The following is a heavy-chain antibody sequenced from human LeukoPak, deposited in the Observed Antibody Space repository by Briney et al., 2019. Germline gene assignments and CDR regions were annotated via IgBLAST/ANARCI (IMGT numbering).Heavy chain of an antibody. V-gene: IGHV4-31*03. CDR2: IYYSGST. D-gene: IGHD1-26*01. J-gene: IGHJ4*02. CDR1: GGSIGSGGYY. Sequence: SETLSLTCTVSGGSIGSGGYYWSWIRQHPGKGLEWIGYIYYSGSTYYNPSLKSRVTISVDTSKNQFSLKLSSVTAADTAVYYCARAQARGAFSSQYYFDYWGQGTLVTDSS. CDR3: ARAQARGAFSSQYYFDY.